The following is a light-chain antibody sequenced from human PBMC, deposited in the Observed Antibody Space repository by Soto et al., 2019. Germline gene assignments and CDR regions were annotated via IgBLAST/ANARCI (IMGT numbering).Light chain of an antibody. CDR3: LQNYDCPRT. V-gene: IGKV1-6*01. CDR2: AAS. J-gene: IGKJ1*01. Sequence: AIQMTQSPSSLSASVGDRVTITCRASQAIRNDLGWYQQKPGKAPKLLIYAASTLQSGVPSRFSGSGSGTDFTLTISSLQPEYFATYYCLQNYDCPRTFGQGTKVEIK. CDR1: QAIRND.